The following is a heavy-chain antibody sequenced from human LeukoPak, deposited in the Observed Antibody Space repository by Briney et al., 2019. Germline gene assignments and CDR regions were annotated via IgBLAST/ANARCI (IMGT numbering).Heavy chain of an antibody. CDR1: GFTFSSYA. CDR3: AREAIVANPTDY. D-gene: IGHD5-12*01. J-gene: IGHJ4*02. Sequence: GESLRLSCAASGFTFSSYAMSWVRQAPGKGLEWVSVIYSGGTTYYADFVKGRFTISRDNSKNTLYLQMNSLRVEDTAVYYCAREAIVANPTDYWGQGILVTVSS. V-gene: IGHV3-66*01. CDR2: IYSGGTT.